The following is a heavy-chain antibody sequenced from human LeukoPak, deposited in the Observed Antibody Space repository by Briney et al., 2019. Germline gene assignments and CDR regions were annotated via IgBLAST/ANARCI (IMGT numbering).Heavy chain of an antibody. CDR3: AKWGRAFDI. V-gene: IGHV3-9*01. Sequence: GRSLRLSCAASGFTFDDYAMHWVRHAPGKGLEWVSGISWNSGSIGYADSVKGRFTISRDNAKNSLYLQMNSLRAEDTALYYCAKWGRAFDIWGQGTMVTVSS. CDR1: GFTFDDYA. D-gene: IGHD7-27*01. J-gene: IGHJ3*02. CDR2: ISWNSGSI.